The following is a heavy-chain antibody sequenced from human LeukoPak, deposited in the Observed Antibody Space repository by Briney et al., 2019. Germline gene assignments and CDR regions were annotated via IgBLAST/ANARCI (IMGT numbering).Heavy chain of an antibody. D-gene: IGHD3-22*01. Sequence: GGTLRLSCPASGFTFSSYGMSWVRQAPGKGLDWVSVISGSGGRTYYADSVKGRFTTSRDNSKTMLYLQMNSLRAEDTAVYYCARDLYRIVVVPHYFDYWGQGTLVTVSS. CDR3: ARDLYRIVVVPHYFDY. CDR1: GFTFSSYG. CDR2: ISGSGGRT. J-gene: IGHJ4*02. V-gene: IGHV3-23*01.